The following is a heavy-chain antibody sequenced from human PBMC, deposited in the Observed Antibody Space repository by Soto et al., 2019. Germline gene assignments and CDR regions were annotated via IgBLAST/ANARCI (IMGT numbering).Heavy chain of an antibody. Sequence: GGSLRLSCAASGFTFSSYWMSWVRQAPGKGLEWVANIKQDGSEKYYVDSVKGRFTISRDNAKNSLYLQMNSLRAEDTAVYYCARGTQLGMITGGAFDIWGQGTMVTVSS. J-gene: IGHJ3*02. CDR2: IKQDGSEK. CDR3: ARGTQLGMITGGAFDI. D-gene: IGHD3-16*01. CDR1: GFTFSSYW. V-gene: IGHV3-7*03.